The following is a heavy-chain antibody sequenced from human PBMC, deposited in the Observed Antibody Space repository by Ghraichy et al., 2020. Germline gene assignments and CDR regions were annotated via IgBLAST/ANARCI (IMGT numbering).Heavy chain of an antibody. CDR3: AKGKVRRGFAIDYYYYYGMDV. D-gene: IGHD3-10*01. J-gene: IGHJ6*02. Sequence: GGSLRLSCAASGFTFSSYAMSWVRQAPGKGLEWVSAISGSGGSTYYADSVKGRFTISRDNSKNTLYLQMNSLRAEDTAVYYCAKGKVRRGFAIDYYYYYGMDVWGQGTTVTVSS. CDR1: GFTFSSYA. CDR2: ISGSGGST. V-gene: IGHV3-23*01.